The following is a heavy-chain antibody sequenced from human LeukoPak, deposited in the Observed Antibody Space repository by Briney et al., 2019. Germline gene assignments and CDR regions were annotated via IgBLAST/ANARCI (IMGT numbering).Heavy chain of an antibody. Sequence: ASVKVSCKASGYTFTGYFVHWVRQAPGQGLEWMGWINPNSGGTNHTQKFQGRVTMTRDTSISTAYMDLSRLRSDDTAVYYCAATSGIHLWLPRDYWGQGTLVTVSS. J-gene: IGHJ4*02. CDR3: AATSGIHLWLPRDY. D-gene: IGHD5-18*01. V-gene: IGHV1-2*02. CDR2: INPNSGGT. CDR1: GYTFTGYF.